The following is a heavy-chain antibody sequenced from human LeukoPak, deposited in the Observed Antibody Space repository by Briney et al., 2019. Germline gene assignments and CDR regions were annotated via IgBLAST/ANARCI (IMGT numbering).Heavy chain of an antibody. D-gene: IGHD5-18*01. CDR2: INPNSGGT. CDR3: ARVYLGGGYSYGFLY. CDR1: GYTFTSYG. J-gene: IGHJ4*02. Sequence: GASVKVSCKASGYTFTSYGISWVRQAPGQGLEWMGWINPNSGGTNYAQKFQGWVTMTRDTSISTAYMELSRLRSDDTAVYYCARVYLGGGYSYGFLYWGQGTLVTVSS. V-gene: IGHV1-2*04.